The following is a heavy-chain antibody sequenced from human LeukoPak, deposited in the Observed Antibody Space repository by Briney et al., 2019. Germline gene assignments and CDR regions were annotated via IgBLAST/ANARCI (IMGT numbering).Heavy chain of an antibody. Sequence: SVKVSCKASGGTFSGYAISWVRQAPGQGLEWMGRIIPIFGTANYAQKFQGRVTITTDESTSTAYMELSSLRSEDTAVYYCARRAYYYDSSGYHHNWFDPWGQGTLVTVSS. CDR3: ARRAYYYDSSGYHHNWFDP. J-gene: IGHJ5*02. D-gene: IGHD3-22*01. V-gene: IGHV1-69*05. CDR1: GGTFSGYA. CDR2: IIPIFGTA.